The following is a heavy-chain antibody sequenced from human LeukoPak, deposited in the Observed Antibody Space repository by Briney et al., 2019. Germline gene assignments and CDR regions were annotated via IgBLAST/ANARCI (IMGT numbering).Heavy chain of an antibody. Sequence: GGSLRLSCAASGVTFSSYWMSWVRQAPGRGLEWVANIKQDGSEKYYVDSVKGRFTISRDNSKNTLYLQMNSLRAEDTAVYYCAKWASGAVAGINDYWGQGTLVTVSS. D-gene: IGHD6-19*01. J-gene: IGHJ4*02. CDR2: IKQDGSEK. V-gene: IGHV3-7*03. CDR3: AKWASGAVAGINDY. CDR1: GVTFSSYW.